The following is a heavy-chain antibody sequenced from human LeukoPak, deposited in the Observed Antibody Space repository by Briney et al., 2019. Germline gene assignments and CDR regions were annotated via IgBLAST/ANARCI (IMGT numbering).Heavy chain of an antibody. CDR2: MYPSGNF. CDR3: ARGAGQWLGPFDP. V-gene: IGHV4-61*02. CDR1: GGSISSESFY. D-gene: IGHD6-19*01. Sequence: SETLSLTCTVSGGSISSESFYWNWIRQPAGKGLEWIGRMYPSGNFNYNPSLKSRDTISIDTSKNQYSLKLTSVTAADTAVYYCARGAGQWLGPFDPWGQGILVTVSS. J-gene: IGHJ5*02.